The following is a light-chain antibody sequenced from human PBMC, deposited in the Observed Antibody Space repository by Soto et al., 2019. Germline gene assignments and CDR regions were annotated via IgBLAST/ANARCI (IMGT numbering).Light chain of an antibody. CDR3: SSYSGASASSASYV. CDR1: SSDVGTFNL. J-gene: IGLJ1*01. Sequence: QSVVTQPSSLSGSPGQSITLSCPGNSSDVGTFNLVSWYQQHPGKAPKLLIFEVSNRPSGVSIRFSGSKSGNTASLTISGLQAEDEADYYCSSYSGASASSASYVFATGTKVTVL. V-gene: IGLV2-23*02. CDR2: EVS.